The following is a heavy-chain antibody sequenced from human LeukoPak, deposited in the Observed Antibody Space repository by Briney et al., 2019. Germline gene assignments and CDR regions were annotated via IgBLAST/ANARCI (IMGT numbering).Heavy chain of an antibody. Sequence: SQTLSLTCTVSGGSISSGDYYWSWIRQPPGKGLEWIGYIYYSGSTYYNPSLKSRVTISVDTSKNQFSLKLSSVTAADTAVYYCARLVTGYSSSWSGYYFDYWGQGTLVTVSS. V-gene: IGHV4-30-4*01. J-gene: IGHJ4*02. CDR2: IYYSGST. D-gene: IGHD6-13*01. CDR3: ARLVTGYSSSWSGYYFDY. CDR1: GGSISSGDYY.